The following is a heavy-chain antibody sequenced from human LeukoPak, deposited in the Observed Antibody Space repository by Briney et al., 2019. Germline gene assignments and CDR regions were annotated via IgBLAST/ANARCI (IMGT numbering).Heavy chain of an antibody. CDR1: GFTFSDYE. CDR2: ISTSGTI. J-gene: IGHJ4*02. Sequence: PGGSLRLSCAASGFTFSDYEMNWVRQAPGKGPEWVSYISTSGTIHYTDSVKGRFPISRDTTKSSLYLQINSLRAEDTAVYYFARTDGYPWFDEWGQGTLVTVSS. V-gene: IGHV3-48*03. D-gene: IGHD5-24*01. CDR3: ARTDGYPWFDE.